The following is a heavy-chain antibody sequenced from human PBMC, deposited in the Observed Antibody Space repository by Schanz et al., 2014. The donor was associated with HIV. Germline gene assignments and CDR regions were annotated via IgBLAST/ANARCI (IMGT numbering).Heavy chain of an antibody. CDR2: ITPMLGTA. D-gene: IGHD5-12*01. Sequence: QVQLVQSGAEVKKPGASVKVSCKASGDTFSRHAINWVRQAPGQGLEWMGGITPMLGTATYAQKFQGRVTVTADRSTSTAYMELSSLRSEDTAVYYCARDVVATISPKYYYYGMDVWGQGTTVTVSS. CDR3: ARDVVATISPKYYYYGMDV. CDR1: GDTFSRHA. V-gene: IGHV1-69*06. J-gene: IGHJ6*02.